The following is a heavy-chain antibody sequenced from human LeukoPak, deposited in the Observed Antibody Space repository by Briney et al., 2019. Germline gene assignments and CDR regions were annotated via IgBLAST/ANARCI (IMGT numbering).Heavy chain of an antibody. Sequence: GASVKVFCKASGYTFTGYYMHWVRQAPGQGLEWMGWINPNSGGTNYAQKFQGRVTMTRDTSISTAYMELSRLRSDDTAVYYCARGPPLKAFGFDSWGQGTLVTVSS. CDR1: GYTFTGYY. CDR2: INPNSGGT. CDR3: ARGPPLKAFGFDS. J-gene: IGHJ5*02. V-gene: IGHV1-2*02.